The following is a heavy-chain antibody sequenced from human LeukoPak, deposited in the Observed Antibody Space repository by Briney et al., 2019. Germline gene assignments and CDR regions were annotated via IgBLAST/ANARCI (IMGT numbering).Heavy chain of an antibody. CDR1: GFTVSSNY. D-gene: IGHD5-24*01. J-gene: IGHJ4*02. CDR2: IYSGGST. Sequence: PGGSLRLSCAASGFTVSSNYMSWVRQAPGKGLEWVSVIYSGGSTYYADSVKGRFTISRDNSKNTLYLQMNSLRAENTAVYYRAREAGGKMGYWGQGTLVTVSS. CDR3: AREAGGKMGY. V-gene: IGHV3-53*01.